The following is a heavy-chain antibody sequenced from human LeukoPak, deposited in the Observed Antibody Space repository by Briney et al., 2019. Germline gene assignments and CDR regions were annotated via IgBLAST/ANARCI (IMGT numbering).Heavy chain of an antibody. CDR2: ISAYNGNT. D-gene: IGHD2-2*01. CDR3: ARTPYIVVVPAAHSDY. CDR1: GYTFTSYG. V-gene: IGHV1-18*01. Sequence: ASVKVSCKASGYTFTSYGTSWVRQAPGQGLEWMGWISAYNGNTNYAQKLQGRVTMTTDTSTSTAYMELRSLRSDDTAVYYCARTPYIVVVPAAHSDYWGQGTLVTVSS. J-gene: IGHJ4*02.